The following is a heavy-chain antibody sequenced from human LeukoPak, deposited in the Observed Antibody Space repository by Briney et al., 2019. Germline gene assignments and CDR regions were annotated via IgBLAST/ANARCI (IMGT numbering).Heavy chain of an antibody. D-gene: IGHD3-10*01. J-gene: IGHJ4*02. Sequence: ASVKVSCKASGYTFTSYAMHWVRQAPGQRLEWMGWINAGNGNTKYSQEFQGRVTITRDTSASTAYMELSSLRSEDMAVYYCASPYGSGSYYHPPDYWGQGTLVTVSS. CDR3: ASPYGSGSYYHPPDY. V-gene: IGHV1-3*03. CDR1: GYTFTSYA. CDR2: INAGNGNT.